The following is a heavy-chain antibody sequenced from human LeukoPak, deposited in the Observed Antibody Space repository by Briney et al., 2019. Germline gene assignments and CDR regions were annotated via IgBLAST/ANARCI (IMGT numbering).Heavy chain of an antibody. CDR1: GFTLSSYW. CDR3: ARDRLTGYPL. Sequence: GGSLRLSCAAFGFTLSSYWMGWVRQAPGKGLEWVANIKQEGSEKYYVDSVKGRFTISRDNAKNSLYLQMNSLRAEDTAVYYCARDRLTGYPLWGQGTLVTVSS. V-gene: IGHV3-7*01. D-gene: IGHD3-9*01. J-gene: IGHJ4*02. CDR2: IKQEGSEK.